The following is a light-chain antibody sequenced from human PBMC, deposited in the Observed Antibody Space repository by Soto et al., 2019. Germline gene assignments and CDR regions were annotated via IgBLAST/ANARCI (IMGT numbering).Light chain of an antibody. V-gene: IGLV2-14*01. CDR1: SSDVGGYNY. CDR3: SSYTSTNTWV. J-gene: IGLJ3*02. Sequence: QSALTQPASVSGSPGQSITISCTGTSSDVGGYNYVSRYQQHPGKAPKFLIYEVSNRPSGVSNRFSGSKSGNTASLTISGLQAEDEADYYCSSYTSTNTWVFGGGTKLTVL. CDR2: EVS.